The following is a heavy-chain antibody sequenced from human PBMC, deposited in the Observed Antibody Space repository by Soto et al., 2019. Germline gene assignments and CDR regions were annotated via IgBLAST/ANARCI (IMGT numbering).Heavy chain of an antibody. D-gene: IGHD2-2*01. Sequence: QVQLVQSGAEVKKPGSSVKVSCRASGGTFNNSVINWVRQAPGQGLEWMGGIIPNFGTPIYAQKFQGRVTITADKSTSTAYMERNSLRSEDTAVYYCAGRCDGTNCLSHFDYWGQGSLVTVSS. V-gene: IGHV1-69*06. J-gene: IGHJ4*02. CDR2: IIPNFGTP. CDR3: AGRCDGTNCLSHFDY. CDR1: GGTFNNSV.